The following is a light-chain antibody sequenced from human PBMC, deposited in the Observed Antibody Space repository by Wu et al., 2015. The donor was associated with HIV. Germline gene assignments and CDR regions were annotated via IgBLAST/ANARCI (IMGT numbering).Light chain of an antibody. J-gene: IGKJ4*01. CDR1: QXVAGQL. CDR3: QQYAGSPPVT. V-gene: IGKV3-20*01. Sequence: CRASQXVAGQLPGLVPTETWSAPRLLIYAASSRATGIADRFSGSGSGTDFTLTISRLEPEDFAMYYCQQYAGSPPVTFGGGTRVEI. CDR2: AAS.